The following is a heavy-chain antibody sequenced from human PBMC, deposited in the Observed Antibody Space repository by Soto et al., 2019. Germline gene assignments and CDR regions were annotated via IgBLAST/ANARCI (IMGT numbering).Heavy chain of an antibody. V-gene: IGHV3-66*01. CDR1: GFTIGNNY. J-gene: IGHJ4*02. CDR3: ARAAYQTDYFDS. CDR2: IYSGGTT. D-gene: IGHD2-2*01. Sequence: AGGSLRRSCAASGFTIGNNYMSWVRLPPGKGLEWVSVIYSGGTTMHADSVRGRFTISRDTSKNILYLDMNSLRVEDTATYFCARAAYQTDYFDSWGQGTLVTVSS.